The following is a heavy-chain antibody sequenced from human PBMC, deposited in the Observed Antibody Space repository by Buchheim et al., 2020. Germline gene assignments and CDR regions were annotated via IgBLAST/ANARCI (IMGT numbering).Heavy chain of an antibody. Sequence: EVQLLESGGGLIQPGGSLRLSCAASGFTFSSYAMTWVRQAPGKGLEWVSAISGSGGSTYYADSVKGRFTLSRDNSKNTLYLQMNSLRAEDTAVYYCAKDLGVRARVVITVFDYWGQGTL. CDR3: AKDLGVRARVVITVFDY. CDR1: GFTFSSYA. V-gene: IGHV3-23*01. D-gene: IGHD3-22*01. J-gene: IGHJ4*02. CDR2: ISGSGGST.